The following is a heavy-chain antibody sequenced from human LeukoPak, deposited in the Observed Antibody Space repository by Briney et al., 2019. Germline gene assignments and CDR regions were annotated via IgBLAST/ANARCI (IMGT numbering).Heavy chain of an antibody. CDR2: IYYSGST. V-gene: IGHV4-39*01. CDR3: ARTSVPDRYYYYYGMDV. D-gene: IGHD2-2*01. CDR1: GGSISSSSYY. Sequence: SETLSLTCTVSGGSISSSSYYWGWIRQPPGKGLEWIGSIYYSGSTYYNPSLKSRVTISVDTSKNQFSLKLSSVTAADTAVYYCARTSVPDRYYYYYGMDVWGQGTTVTVSS. J-gene: IGHJ6*02.